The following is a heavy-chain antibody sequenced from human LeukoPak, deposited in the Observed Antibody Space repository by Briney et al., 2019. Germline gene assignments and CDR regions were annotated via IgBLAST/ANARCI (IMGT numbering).Heavy chain of an antibody. CDR2: IYHSGST. CDR1: GGSISSSNW. D-gene: IGHD5-12*01. Sequence: SGTLSLTCAVSGGSISSSNWWSWVRQPPGKGLEWIGEIYHSGSTNYNPSLKSRVTISVDKSKNQFSLKLSSVTAADTAVYYCARIPSSYSGYDSPNYYYYYGMDVWGKGTTVTVSS. V-gene: IGHV4-4*02. CDR3: ARIPSSYSGYDSPNYYYYYGMDV. J-gene: IGHJ6*04.